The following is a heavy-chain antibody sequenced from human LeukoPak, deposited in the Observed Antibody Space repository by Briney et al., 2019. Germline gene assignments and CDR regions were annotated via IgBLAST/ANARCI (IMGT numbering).Heavy chain of an antibody. Sequence: SETLSLTCTVSGGSISSGSYYWSWIRQPAGKGLEWIGRIYTSGSTNYNPSLKSRVTISVDTSKNQFSLKLSSVTAADTAVYYCARATYSNSGYYYYYYMDVWGKGTTVTVSS. D-gene: IGHD4-11*01. CDR2: IYTSGST. CDR1: GGSISSGSYY. J-gene: IGHJ6*03. V-gene: IGHV4-61*02. CDR3: ARATYSNSGYYYYYYMDV.